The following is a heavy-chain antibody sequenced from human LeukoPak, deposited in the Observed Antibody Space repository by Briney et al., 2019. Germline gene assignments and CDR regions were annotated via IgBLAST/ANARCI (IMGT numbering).Heavy chain of an antibody. CDR1: GGSFSSYY. Sequence: PSETLSLTCTVFGGSFSSYYWSWIRQPARKGLDWIGRIFTTGNSNYNPSLKSRVTMSVDTSKNQFSLRLSSVTAADTAVYYCARDISRGGRNPSPYFDYWGQGILVTVSS. D-gene: IGHD1-14*01. CDR2: IFTTGNS. V-gene: IGHV4-4*07. J-gene: IGHJ4*02. CDR3: ARDISRGGRNPSPYFDY.